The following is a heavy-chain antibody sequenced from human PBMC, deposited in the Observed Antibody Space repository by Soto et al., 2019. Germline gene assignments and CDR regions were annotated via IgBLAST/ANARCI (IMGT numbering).Heavy chain of an antibody. CDR3: ARENRDISYYYGCVDY. CDR2: INNGGGT. D-gene: IGHD3-22*01. J-gene: IGHJ4*02. V-gene: IGHV3-53*01. Sequence: GGSLRLSCAASGFTVSNNFMAWVRQAPGKGLEWVSVINNGGGTFYADSVEGRFTISRDNSKNTLYLQMNSLRADDTAVYYCARENRDISYYYGCVDYWGQGTPVTVSS. CDR1: GFTVSNNF.